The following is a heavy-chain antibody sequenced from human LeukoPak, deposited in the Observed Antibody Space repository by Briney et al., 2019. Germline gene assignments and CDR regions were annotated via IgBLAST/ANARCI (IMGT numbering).Heavy chain of an antibody. V-gene: IGHV1-3*01. Sequence: ASVKVSCKASGYTFTSYAMYWVRQAPGQRLEWMGWINAGNGNTKYSQKFQGRVTITRDTSASTAYMELSSLRSEDTAVYYCARDRVTMVRGSYGMDVWGKGTTVTVSS. D-gene: IGHD3-10*01. CDR3: ARDRVTMVRGSYGMDV. CDR1: GYTFTSYA. CDR2: INAGNGNT. J-gene: IGHJ6*04.